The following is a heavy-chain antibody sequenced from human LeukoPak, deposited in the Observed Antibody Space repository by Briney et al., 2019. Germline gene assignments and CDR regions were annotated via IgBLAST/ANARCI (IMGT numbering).Heavy chain of an antibody. CDR3: AKDQTEVVGPRFVVTTFDS. CDR1: GFTVSSNY. CDR2: ISGSGGTR. V-gene: IGHV3-23*01. J-gene: IGHJ4*02. D-gene: IGHD3-3*01. Sequence: PGGSLRLSCAASGFTVSSNYMSWVRQAPGKGLECVASISGSGGTRYYADSVKGRFTISRDYSKNTLYLQMNSLRAEDTAVYYCAKDQTEVVGPRFVVTTFDSWGQGSLVTVSS.